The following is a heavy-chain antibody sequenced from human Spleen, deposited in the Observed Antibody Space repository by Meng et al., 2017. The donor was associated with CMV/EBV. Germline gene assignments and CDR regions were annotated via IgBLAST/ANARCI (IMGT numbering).Heavy chain of an antibody. V-gene: IGHV4-59*01. CDR1: SGTNSSYY. D-gene: IGHD1-7*01. CDR2: VSYNGNT. CDR3: ATGGGFRELELRA. Sequence: SETLSLTCTVSSGTNSSYYWSWIRQPPGKGLEWIGYVSYNGNTNYNPSLKSRAILLIDTTKNQFSLKLTSVTAADTAVYYCATGGGFRELELRAWGQGTLVTVSS. J-gene: IGHJ5*02.